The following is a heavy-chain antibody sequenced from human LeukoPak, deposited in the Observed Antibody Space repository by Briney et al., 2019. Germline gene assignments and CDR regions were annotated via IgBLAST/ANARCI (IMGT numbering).Heavy chain of an antibody. D-gene: IGHD6-19*01. CDR1: GFTFSSYA. J-gene: IGHJ4*02. CDR3: ARDSGWSRY. V-gene: IGHV3-30-3*01. Sequence: PGGSLRLSCAASGFTFSSYAMHWVRQAPGKGLEWVAVISYDGSNKYYADSVKGRFTISRDNSKNTLYLQMNSLRAEDTAVYYCARDSGWSRYWGQGTLVTVSS. CDR2: ISYDGSNK.